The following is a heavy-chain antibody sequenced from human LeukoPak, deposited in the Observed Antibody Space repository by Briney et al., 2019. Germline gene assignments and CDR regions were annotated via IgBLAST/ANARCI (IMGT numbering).Heavy chain of an antibody. CDR2: ISYDGSDM. Sequence: GGSLRLSCAASGFTFTNYTMHWVRQAPGKGLEWVAVISYDGSDMYYADSVKGRFTISRDNSKNTLYLQMNSLRAEDTAVYYCARERYRYCSSTSCPSGAFDIWGQGTMVTVSS. D-gene: IGHD2-2*01. CDR3: ARERYRYCSSTSCPSGAFDI. CDR1: GFTFTNYT. J-gene: IGHJ3*02. V-gene: IGHV3-30*01.